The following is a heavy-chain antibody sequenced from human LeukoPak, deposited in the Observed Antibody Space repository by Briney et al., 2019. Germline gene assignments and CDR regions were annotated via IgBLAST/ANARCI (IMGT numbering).Heavy chain of an antibody. D-gene: IGHD2-2*01. CDR1: GGSISSSNW. CDR3: ARDGGLSHYYYYMDV. CDR2: IYHSGST. J-gene: IGHJ6*03. Sequence: SETLSLTCAVSGGSISSSNWWSWVRQPPGKGLEWIGEIYHSGSTNYNPSLKSRVTISVDTSKNQFSLKLSSVTAADTAVYYCARDGGLSHYYYYMDVWGKGTTVTVSS. V-gene: IGHV4-4*02.